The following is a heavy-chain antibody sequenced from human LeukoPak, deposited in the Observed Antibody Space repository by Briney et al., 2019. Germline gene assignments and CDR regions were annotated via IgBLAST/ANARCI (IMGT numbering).Heavy chain of an antibody. CDR3: ARHSSGGMIVVGPFDY. CDR1: GYSISSGYY. CDR2: IYHSGST. J-gene: IGHJ4*02. D-gene: IGHD3-22*01. V-gene: IGHV4-38-2*01. Sequence: SETLSLTCAVSGYSISSGYYWGWIRQPPGKGLEWIGSIYHSGSTYYNPSLKSRVTISVDTSKNRFSLKLSPVTAADTAVYYCARHSSGGMIVVGPFDYWGQGTLVTVSS.